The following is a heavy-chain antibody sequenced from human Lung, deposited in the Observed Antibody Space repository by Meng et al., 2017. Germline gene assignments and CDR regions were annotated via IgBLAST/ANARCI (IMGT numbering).Heavy chain of an antibody. CDR1: RYRSPDYW. V-gene: IGHV1-2*06. CDR2: INPKSGDT. J-gene: IGHJ4*02. D-gene: IGHD6-13*01. Sequence: QRRLGQSGSQWNNPGASAMASCTASRYRSPDYWLHWVLRDPGQGLEWMGRINPKSGDTHYAQRFQGSVTMTGDTSISTAYMELSGLRSDDTAMYYCARDEDISAAGKLFGDYWGQGTLVTVSS. CDR3: ARDEDISAAGKLFGDY.